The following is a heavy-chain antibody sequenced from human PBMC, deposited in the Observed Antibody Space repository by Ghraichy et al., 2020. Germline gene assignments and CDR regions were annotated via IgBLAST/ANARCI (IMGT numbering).Heavy chain of an antibody. CDR1: GFTVSSNY. V-gene: IGHV3-53*01. J-gene: IGHJ4*02. CDR2: IYSGGST. Sequence: GGSLRLSCAASGFTVSSNYMSWVRQAPGKGLEWVSVIYSGGSTYYADSVKGRFTISRDNSKNTLYLQMNSLRAEDTAVYYCARAGDSRAFDYWGQGTLVTVSS. CDR3: ARAGDSRAFDY. D-gene: IGHD4-17*01.